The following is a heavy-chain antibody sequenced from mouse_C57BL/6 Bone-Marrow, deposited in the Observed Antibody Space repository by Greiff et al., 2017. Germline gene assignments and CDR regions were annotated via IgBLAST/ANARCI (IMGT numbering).Heavy chain of an antibody. V-gene: IGHV1-22*01. Sequence: EVKLMESGPELVKPGASVKMSCKASGYTFTDYNMHWVKQSHGKSLEWIGYINPNNGGTSYNQKFKGKATLTVNKSSSTAYMELRSLTSEDSAVYYCARCWAWFAYWGQGTLVTVSA. CDR3: ARCWAWFAY. CDR2: INPNNGGT. J-gene: IGHJ3*01. CDR1: GYTFTDYN.